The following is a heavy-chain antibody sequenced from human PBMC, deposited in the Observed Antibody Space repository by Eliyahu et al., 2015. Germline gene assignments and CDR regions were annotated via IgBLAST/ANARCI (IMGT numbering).Heavy chain of an antibody. Sequence: EVQLVESGGGLVKPGGSLXLSCAASGFTFXNAWMSWARQAPGKGLEWLGRIKSNADGGTTDYTAPVKGRITISRDDSKNMVYLQMDGLETEDTAVYYCTIYDSSGYFLDYWGQGTLVTVSS. D-gene: IGHD3-22*01. CDR2: IKSNADGGTT. V-gene: IGHV3-15*01. J-gene: IGHJ4*02. CDR3: TIYDSSGYFLDY. CDR1: GFTFXNAW.